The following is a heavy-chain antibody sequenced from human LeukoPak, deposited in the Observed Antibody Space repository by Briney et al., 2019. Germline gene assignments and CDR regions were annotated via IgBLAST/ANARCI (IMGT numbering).Heavy chain of an antibody. CDR2: IYHSGST. Sequence: PSETLSLTCTVSGYSISSGYYWGWIRQPPGKGLEWIGSIYHSGSTYYNPSLKSRVTISVDTSKNQFSLKLSSVTAADTAVYYCARHLTAGNLYQYYDFWSGPCYFDYWGQGTLVTVSS. J-gene: IGHJ4*02. CDR1: GYSISSGYY. V-gene: IGHV4-38-2*02. D-gene: IGHD3-3*01. CDR3: ARHLTAGNLYQYYDFWSGPCYFDY.